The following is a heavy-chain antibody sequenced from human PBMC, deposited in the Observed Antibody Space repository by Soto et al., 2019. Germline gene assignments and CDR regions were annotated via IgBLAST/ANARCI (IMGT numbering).Heavy chain of an antibody. V-gene: IGHV3-23*01. Sequence: LRLSCAASGFTFRSYAMSWVRQAPGKGLEWVSAISGSGGSTNYADSVKGRFTISRDNAKNSLYLQMNSLRAEDTALYYCARDIVVIPTARPNDAFDIWGQGTMVTVSS. CDR1: GFTFRSYA. CDR2: ISGSGGST. J-gene: IGHJ3*02. CDR3: ARDIVVIPTARPNDAFDI. D-gene: IGHD2-2*02.